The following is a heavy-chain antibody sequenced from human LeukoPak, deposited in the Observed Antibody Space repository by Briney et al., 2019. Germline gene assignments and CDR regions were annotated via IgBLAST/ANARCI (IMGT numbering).Heavy chain of an antibody. CDR3: AKDRSSGWYGDYFDY. CDR1: GFTFSTYA. V-gene: IGHV3-30*02. J-gene: IGHJ4*02. Sequence: GGSLRLSCAASGFTFSTYAMTWVRQAPGKGLEWVAFIRYDGSNKYYADSVKGRFTISRDNSKNTLYLQMNSLRAEDTAVYYCAKDRSSGWYGDYFDYWGQGTLVTVSS. D-gene: IGHD6-13*01. CDR2: IRYDGSNK.